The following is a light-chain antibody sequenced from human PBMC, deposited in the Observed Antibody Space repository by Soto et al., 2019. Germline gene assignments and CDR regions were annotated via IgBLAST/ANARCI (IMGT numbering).Light chain of an antibody. CDR1: QSIDRW. V-gene: IGKV1-5*01. J-gene: IGKJ2*03. CDR3: QQYNHYYS. Sequence: DIQLTQSPSTLSASVGDRVAITCRASQSIDRWLAWYQQKLGKAPELLIHDASSLESGVPSRFSGSGSGTEFTLTINSLQPDDFATYYCQQYNHYYSFGQGTKLEIK. CDR2: DAS.